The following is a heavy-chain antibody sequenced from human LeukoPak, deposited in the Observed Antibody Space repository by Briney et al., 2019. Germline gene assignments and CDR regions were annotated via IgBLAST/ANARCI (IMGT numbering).Heavy chain of an antibody. CDR2: IYYSGST. J-gene: IGHJ6*04. V-gene: IGHV4-59*06. CDR3: ARSGYCSSTSCYFVYYYGMDV. Sequence: SETLSLTCTVSGGSISSYYWSWIRQHPGKGLEWIGYIYYSGSTYYNPSLKSRVTISVDTSKNQFSLKLSSVTAADTAVYYCARSGYCSSTSCYFVYYYGMDVWGKGTTVTVSS. D-gene: IGHD2-2*01. CDR1: GGSISSYY.